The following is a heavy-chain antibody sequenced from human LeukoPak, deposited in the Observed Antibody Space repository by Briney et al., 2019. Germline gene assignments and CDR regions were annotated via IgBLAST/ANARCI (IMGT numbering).Heavy chain of an antibody. Sequence: GYIYYSASTNYNPSLKSRVTISVDTSKNQFSLKLSSVTAADTAVYYCARVGGTNYYYYGMDVWGQGTTVTVSS. V-gene: IGHV4-59*01. CDR3: ARVGGTNYYYYGMDV. J-gene: IGHJ6*02. CDR2: IYYSAST. D-gene: IGHD1-26*01.